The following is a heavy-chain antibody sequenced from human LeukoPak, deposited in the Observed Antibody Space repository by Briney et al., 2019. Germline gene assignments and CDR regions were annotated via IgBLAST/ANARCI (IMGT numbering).Heavy chain of an antibody. CDR1: GYAFTGYY. CDR3: ARVFRYYYDSSGYYPFDY. D-gene: IGHD3-22*01. V-gene: IGHV1-2*02. Sequence: ASVKVSCKASGYAFTGYYMHWVRQAPGQGLEWMGWINPNSGGTNYAQKFQGRVTMTRDTSISTAYMELSRLGSDDTAVYYCARVFRYYYDSSGYYPFDYWGQGTLVTVSS. CDR2: INPNSGGT. J-gene: IGHJ4*02.